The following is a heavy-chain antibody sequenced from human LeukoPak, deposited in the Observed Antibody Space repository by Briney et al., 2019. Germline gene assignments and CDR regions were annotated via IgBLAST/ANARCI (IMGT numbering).Heavy chain of an antibody. V-gene: IGHV4-4*09. CDR1: GGSISSYC. Sequence: KPSETLSLTCTVSGGSISSYCWSWIRQPPGKGLEWIGYIYTSGSTNYNPSLKSRVTISVDTSKNQFSLKLSSVTAADAAVYYCARPLRDCSSTSCYTGDYYYYYMDVWGKGTTVTVSS. CDR3: ARPLRDCSSTSCYTGDYYYYYMDV. J-gene: IGHJ6*03. CDR2: IYTSGST. D-gene: IGHD2-2*02.